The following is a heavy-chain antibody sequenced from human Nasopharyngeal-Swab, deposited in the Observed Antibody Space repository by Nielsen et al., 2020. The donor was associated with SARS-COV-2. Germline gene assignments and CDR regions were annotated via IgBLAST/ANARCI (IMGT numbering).Heavy chain of an antibody. CDR2: IFYSGST. CDR3: VRVDDYGGLLDY. J-gene: IGHJ4*02. D-gene: IGHD4-23*01. V-gene: IGHV4-31*03. CDR1: GDSISSGGYL. Sequence: SETLSLTCTVSGDSISSGGYLWSWIRQHPGKGLEWIGYIFYSGSTSYNPSLKSRLTISLDTSKNQFSLKLSSVTAADTAVYYCVRVDDYGGLLDYWGQGTLVTVSS.